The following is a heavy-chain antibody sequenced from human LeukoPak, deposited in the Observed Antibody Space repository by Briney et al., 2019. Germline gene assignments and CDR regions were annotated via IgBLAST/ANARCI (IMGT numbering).Heavy chain of an antibody. CDR1: GFTFSSYA. D-gene: IGHD3-3*01. J-gene: IGHJ5*02. CDR3: AKVILGVNVPHWFDR. Sequence: EGSLRLSCAVSGFTFSSYAMSWVRQAPGKGLAWVSALSSGGATTYYADSVKGRFTISRDNYKNTLYLQMSSLRVEDTAVYYCAKVILGVNVPHWFDRWGQGTLVTVSS. V-gene: IGHV3-23*01. CDR2: LSSGGATT.